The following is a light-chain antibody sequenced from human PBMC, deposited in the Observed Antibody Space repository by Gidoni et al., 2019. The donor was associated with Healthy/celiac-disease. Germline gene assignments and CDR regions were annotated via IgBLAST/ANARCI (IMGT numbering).Light chain of an antibody. CDR3: SSYTSSSTHAV. CDR2: EVS. J-gene: IGLJ2*01. Sequence: QSALTQSASVSRSPGPTITISCTGTRTDDGGYNNVSWSQHHPGKAHKLMIYEVSNRPSGVSTRFSDSKSGNTASLTISGLQAEDEADYYCSSYTSSSTHAVFGGWTKLTVL. V-gene: IGLV2-14*01. CDR1: RTDDGGYNN.